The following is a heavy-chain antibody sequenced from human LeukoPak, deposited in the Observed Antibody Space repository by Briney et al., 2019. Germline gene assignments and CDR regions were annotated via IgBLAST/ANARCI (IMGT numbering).Heavy chain of an antibody. D-gene: IGHD1-26*01. J-gene: IGHJ4*02. CDR2: ISSSSSYI. CDR1: GFTFSSYS. Sequence: GGSLRLSCAASGFTFSSYSMNWVRQAPGKGLEWVSSISSSSSYIYYADSVKGRFTISRDNAKNSLYLQMNSLRAEDTAVYYCARDLAGAYGLIDYWGQGTLVTVSS. CDR3: ARDLAGAYGLIDY. V-gene: IGHV3-21*01.